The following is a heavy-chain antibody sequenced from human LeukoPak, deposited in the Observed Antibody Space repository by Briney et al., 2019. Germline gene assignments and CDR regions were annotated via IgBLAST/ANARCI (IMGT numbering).Heavy chain of an antibody. CDR1: GYSISSGYY. CDR2: IYYSGST. D-gene: IGHD5-18*01. J-gene: IGHJ6*03. Sequence: SETLSLTCTVSGYSISSGYYWSWIRQPPGKGLEWIGYIYYSGSTNYNPSLKSRVTISVDTSKNQFSLKLSSVTAADTAVYYCARDSGYSYGYDYYYYMDVWGKGTTVTISS. CDR3: ARDSGYSYGYDYYYYMDV. V-gene: IGHV4-61*01.